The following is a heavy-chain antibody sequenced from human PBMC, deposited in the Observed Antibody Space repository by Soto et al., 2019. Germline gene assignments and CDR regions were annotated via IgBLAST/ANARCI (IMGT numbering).Heavy chain of an antibody. Sequence: SVKVSCKASGGTFSSYAISWVRQAPGQGLEWMGGIIPIFGTANYAQKFQGRVTITADESTSTAYMELSSLRSEDTAVYYCASAGPYDSVWGSYPPFDPWGQGTLVTVSS. CDR1: GGTFSSYA. J-gene: IGHJ5*02. CDR2: IIPIFGTA. D-gene: IGHD3-16*02. CDR3: ASAGPYDSVWGSYPPFDP. V-gene: IGHV1-69*13.